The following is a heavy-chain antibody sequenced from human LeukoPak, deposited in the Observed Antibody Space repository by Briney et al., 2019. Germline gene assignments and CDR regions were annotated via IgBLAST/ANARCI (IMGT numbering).Heavy chain of an antibody. J-gene: IGHJ6*02. CDR1: GFTFSSYW. CDR3: ARDGIAVAGTEGGYYYYYGMDV. Sequence: GGSLRLSCAASGFTFSSYWMSWVRQAPGKGLEWVANIKQDGSEKYYVDSVKGRFTISRDNAKNSLYLQMNSLRAEDTAVYYCARDGIAVAGTEGGYYYYYGMDVWGQGTTVTVSS. D-gene: IGHD6-19*01. V-gene: IGHV3-7*01. CDR2: IKQDGSEK.